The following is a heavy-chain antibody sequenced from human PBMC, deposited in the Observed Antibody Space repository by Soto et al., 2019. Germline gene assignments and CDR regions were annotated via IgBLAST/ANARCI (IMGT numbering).Heavy chain of an antibody. CDR2: LNWNSVTP. J-gene: IGHJ4*02. CDR1: GFNFGDYA. V-gene: IGHV3-9*01. CDR3: VKDISGAYSGPNYDA. Sequence: GGSLRLSCAASGFNFGDYAMHWVRQTPGQGLGWVSGLNWNSVTPGYGDSVKGRFSISRDNGKYAQYLQMTSLRPEDTALYYCVKDISGAYSGPNYDAWGQGTLVTVSS. D-gene: IGHD1-26*01.